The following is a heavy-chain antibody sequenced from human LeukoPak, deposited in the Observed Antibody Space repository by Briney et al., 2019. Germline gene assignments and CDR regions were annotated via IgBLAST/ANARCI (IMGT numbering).Heavy chain of an antibody. Sequence: GASVKVSCKASGYTFTYRYLHWVRQAPGQALEWMGWITPFNGNTNYAQKFQDRVTITRDRSMSTAYMELSSLRSEDTAMYYCASTEGQWEPSFDYWGQGTLVTVSS. CDR3: ASTEGQWEPSFDY. V-gene: IGHV1-45*02. J-gene: IGHJ4*02. CDR2: ITPFNGNT. D-gene: IGHD1-26*01. CDR1: GYTFTYRY.